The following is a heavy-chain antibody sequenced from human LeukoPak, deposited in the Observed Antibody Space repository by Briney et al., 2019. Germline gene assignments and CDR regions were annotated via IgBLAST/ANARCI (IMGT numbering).Heavy chain of an antibody. J-gene: IGHJ4*02. CDR3: ARGTSDSRVTPTRY. Sequence: GGSLRLSCAASGFTFSSYWMSWVRQAPGKGLEWVANIKQDGSEKYYVDSVKGRFTISRDNAKNSLYLQMNSLRAEDTAVYYCARGTSDSRVTPTRYWGQGTLVTVSS. CDR2: IKQDGSEK. CDR1: GFTFSSYW. V-gene: IGHV3-7*01. D-gene: IGHD3-22*01.